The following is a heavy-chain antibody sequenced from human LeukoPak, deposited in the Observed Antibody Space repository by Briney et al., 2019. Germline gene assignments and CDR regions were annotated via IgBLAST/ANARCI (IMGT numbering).Heavy chain of an antibody. V-gene: IGHV3-30-3*01. Sequence: PGGSLRLSCAASGFTFSSYAMHWVRQAPGKGLEWVAVISYDGSNKYYADSVKGRFTISRDNSKNTLYLQMNSLRAEDTAVYYCTHERFDPWGQGTLVTVSS. J-gene: IGHJ5*02. CDR2: ISYDGSNK. CDR3: THERFDP. CDR1: GFTFSSYA.